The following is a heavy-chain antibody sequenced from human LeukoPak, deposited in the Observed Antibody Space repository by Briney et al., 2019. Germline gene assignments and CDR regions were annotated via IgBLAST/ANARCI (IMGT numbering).Heavy chain of an antibody. D-gene: IGHD3-10*01. CDR1: GFTFSSYA. V-gene: IGHV3-30-3*01. Sequence: GGSLRLSCAASGFTFSSYAMHWVRQAPGKGLEWVAVISYDGSNKYYADSVKGRFTISRDNSKNTLYLQMNSLRAEDTAAYYCARDHGSYFDYWGQGTLVTVSS. J-gene: IGHJ4*02. CDR3: ARDHGSYFDY. CDR2: ISYDGSNK.